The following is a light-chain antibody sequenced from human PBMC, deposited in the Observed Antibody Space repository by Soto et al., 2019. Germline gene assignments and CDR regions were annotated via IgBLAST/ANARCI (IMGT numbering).Light chain of an antibody. J-gene: IGLJ1*01. CDR2: DVS. CDR1: NSDVGGYHY. CDR3: SSYTSSSTPYV. Sequence: QSALTQPASVSGSPGQSITISCTGTNSDVGGYHYVSWYQQHPGKAPKLMIYDVSNRPSGVSNRFSGSKSGNTASLTISGLQAEDEADYYCSSYTSSSTPYVFGTGTKVTV. V-gene: IGLV2-14*01.